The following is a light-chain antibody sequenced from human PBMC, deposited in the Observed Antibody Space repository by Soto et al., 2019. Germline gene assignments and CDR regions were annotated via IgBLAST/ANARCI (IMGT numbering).Light chain of an antibody. CDR3: HRYGISPPVT. V-gene: IGKV3-20*01. Sequence: EIVMTQSPATLSVSPGERATLSCRASQSVSRNLAWYQQKPGQAPRLLIYDASNRATGIPDRFSGSGSGTDFTLTISRLEPEDFAMYYCHRYGISPPVTFGQGTRLEIK. CDR1: QSVSRN. CDR2: DAS. J-gene: IGKJ5*01.